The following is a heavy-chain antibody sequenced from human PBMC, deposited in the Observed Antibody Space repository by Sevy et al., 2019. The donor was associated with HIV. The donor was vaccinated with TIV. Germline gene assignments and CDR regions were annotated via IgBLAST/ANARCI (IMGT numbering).Heavy chain of an antibody. CDR3: VTHNWNGDFLDY. D-gene: IGHD1-1*01. CDR1: GGSISSSTYY. CDR2: IYYSGST. Sequence: SESLSLTCTVSGGSISSSTYYWGWIRQPPGKGLEWLGSIYYSGSTYVNPSLKSRLTISVDTSKKEFSLRLSSVTAADTAVYYCVTHNWNGDFLDYWGQGTLVTVSS. V-gene: IGHV4-39*01. J-gene: IGHJ4*02.